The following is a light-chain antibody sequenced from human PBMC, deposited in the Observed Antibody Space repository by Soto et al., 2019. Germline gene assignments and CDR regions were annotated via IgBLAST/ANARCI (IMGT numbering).Light chain of an antibody. J-gene: IGKJ4*01. CDR3: QQRSRSLT. Sequence: PGGIATLSCRASQSVGSSLAWYQQKPGQAPRLRIYDASNRPTGIPARFSGSGSGTDFTLTSSSLEPEDFAVYFCQQRSRSLTFGGGTRVEIK. CDR1: QSVGSS. CDR2: DAS. V-gene: IGKV3-11*01.